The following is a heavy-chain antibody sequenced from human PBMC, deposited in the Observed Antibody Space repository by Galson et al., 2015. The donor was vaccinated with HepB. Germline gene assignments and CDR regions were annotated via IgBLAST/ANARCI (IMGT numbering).Heavy chain of an antibody. D-gene: IGHD3-10*01. J-gene: IGHJ5*02. Sequence: SVKVSCKASGYTFTNYYMFWVRQAPGQGLEWMGIINPSGGSTSYAQKFQGRVTMTRDTSTSTVYMELSSLRSEDTAVYYCARDPTRYGSGSSWWFDPWGQGTLVTVSS. V-gene: IGHV1-46*01. CDR1: GYTFTNYY. CDR2: INPSGGST. CDR3: ARDPTRYGSGSSWWFDP.